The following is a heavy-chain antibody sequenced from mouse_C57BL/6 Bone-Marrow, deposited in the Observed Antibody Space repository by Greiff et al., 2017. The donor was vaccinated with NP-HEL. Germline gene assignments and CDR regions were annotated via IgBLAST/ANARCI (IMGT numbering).Heavy chain of an antibody. CDR1: GYTFTSYW. V-gene: IGHV1-55*01. CDR3: ARMRLRYWYFDV. Sequence: VQLQQPGAELVKPGASVKMSCKASGYTFTSYWITWVKQRPGQGLEWIGDIYPGSGSTNYNEKFKSKATLTVDTSSSTAYMQLSSLTSEDSAVYYCARMRLRYWYFDVWGTGTTVTVSS. J-gene: IGHJ1*03. CDR2: IYPGSGST. D-gene: IGHD1-1*01.